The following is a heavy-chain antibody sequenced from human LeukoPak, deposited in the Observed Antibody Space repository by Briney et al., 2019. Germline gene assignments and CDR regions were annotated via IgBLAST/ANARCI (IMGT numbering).Heavy chain of an antibody. D-gene: IGHD3-22*01. Sequence: SLRLSCAASGFTFDDYAMHWVRQAPGRGRDWVSGISWNISSIGYEDSVQGRFTISRDNSKNTLYLHMNSLRVEDTAVYYCAKDRDSYDSSGYYYESAEYFQHWGQGTLVTVSS. CDR1: GFTFDDYA. J-gene: IGHJ1*01. V-gene: IGHV3-9*01. CDR3: AKDRDSYDSSGYYYESAEYFQH. CDR2: ISWNISSI.